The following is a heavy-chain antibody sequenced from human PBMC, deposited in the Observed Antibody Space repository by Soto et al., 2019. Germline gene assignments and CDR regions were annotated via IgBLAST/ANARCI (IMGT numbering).Heavy chain of an antibody. J-gene: IGHJ6*03. Sequence: GGSLRLSCAASGFTFSSYAMSWVRQAPGKGLEWVSAISGSGGSTYYADSVKGRFTISRDNSKNTLYLQMNSLRAEDTAVYYCAKGLRYCSGGSCHSTPRYYYYYMDVWGKGTTVTVSS. CDR3: AKGLRYCSGGSCHSTPRYYYYYMDV. V-gene: IGHV3-23*01. CDR1: GFTFSSYA. D-gene: IGHD2-15*01. CDR2: ISGSGGST.